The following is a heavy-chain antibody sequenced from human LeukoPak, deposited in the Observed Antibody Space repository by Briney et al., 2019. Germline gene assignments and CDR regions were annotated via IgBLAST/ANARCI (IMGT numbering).Heavy chain of an antibody. J-gene: IGHJ4*02. CDR2: ISSRGSPI. D-gene: IGHD2-2*01. CDR1: GFTFSNYE. Sequence: GGSLRLSCAASGFTFSNYEMNWVRQAPGKGLEWVSYISSRGSPIYYADSVKGRFTISGDNAKNSLYLQMNSLRAEDTAVYYCARDRSCSSTSCSHPGDFDYWGQGTLVTVSS. CDR3: ARDRSCSSTSCSHPGDFDY. V-gene: IGHV3-48*03.